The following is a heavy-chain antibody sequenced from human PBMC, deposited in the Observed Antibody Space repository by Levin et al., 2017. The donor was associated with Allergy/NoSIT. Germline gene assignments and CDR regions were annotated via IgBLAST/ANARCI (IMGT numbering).Heavy chain of an antibody. V-gene: IGHV3-30*04. CDR1: GFTFSSYA. CDR3: ARARFERSWFDP. D-gene: IGHD1-1*01. CDR2: ISYDGSNK. J-gene: IGHJ5*02. Sequence: GGSLRLSCAASGFTFSSYAMHWVRQAPGKGLEWVAVISYDGSNKYYADSVKGRFTISRDNSKNTLYLQMNSLRAEDTAVYYCARARFERSWFDPWGQGTLVTVSS.